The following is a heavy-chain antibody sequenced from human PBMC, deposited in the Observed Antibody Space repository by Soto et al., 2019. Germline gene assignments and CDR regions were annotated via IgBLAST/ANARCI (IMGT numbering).Heavy chain of an antibody. V-gene: IGHV3-9*01. J-gene: IGHJ4*02. CDR1: GFTFDDYA. CDR2: ISWNSGSI. CDR3: AKDSAADDLSLWYFDY. Sequence: GGSLRLSCAASGFTFDDYAMHWVRQAPGKGLEWVSGISWNSGSIGYADSVKGRFTISRDNAKNSLYLQMNSLRAEDTALYYCAKDSAADDLSLWYFDYWGQGTLVTVSS. D-gene: IGHD3-3*01.